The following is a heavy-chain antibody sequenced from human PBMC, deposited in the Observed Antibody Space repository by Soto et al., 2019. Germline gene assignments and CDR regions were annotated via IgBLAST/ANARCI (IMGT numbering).Heavy chain of an antibody. CDR2: IYYSGSA. CDR1: GGSISSSDYY. J-gene: IGHJ5*02. CDR3: ARHPAYYDILTGDHTKDWFDP. Sequence: SETLSLTCTVSGGSISSSDYYWGWIRQPPGKGLEWIGNIYYSGSASYNPSLKSRVTISVDTSKNQVSLKLSSVTAADTAVYYCARHPAYYDILTGDHTKDWFDPWGQGTLVTVSS. V-gene: IGHV4-39*01. D-gene: IGHD3-9*01.